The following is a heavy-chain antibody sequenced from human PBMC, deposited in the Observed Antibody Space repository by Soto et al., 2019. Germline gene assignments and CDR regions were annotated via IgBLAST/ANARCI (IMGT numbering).Heavy chain of an antibody. D-gene: IGHD3-22*01. J-gene: IGHJ5*02. CDR1: GYSCTGYW. V-gene: IGHV5-51*01. Sequence: PGQSLKISRKGSGYSCTGYWSGWVRQMPGKGLEWMGIIYPGDSDTRYSPSFQGQVTISADKSISTAYLQWSSLKASDTAMYYCARGGYYYNSSGHRRFDPWGQGTLVTVSS. CDR3: ARGGYYYNSSGHRRFDP. CDR2: IYPGDSDT.